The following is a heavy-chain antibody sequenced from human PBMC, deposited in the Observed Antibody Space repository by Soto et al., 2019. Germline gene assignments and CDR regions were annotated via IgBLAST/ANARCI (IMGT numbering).Heavy chain of an antibody. Sequence: QVQLVESGGGVVQPGRSLRLSCAASGFTFSSYGMHWVRQAPGKGLEWVAVISYDGSNKYYADSVKGRFTISRDNSKNTLYLQMNSLRAEDTAVYYCAKELDSSGPPGAFDIWGQGTMVTVSS. J-gene: IGHJ3*02. CDR3: AKELDSSGPPGAFDI. CDR1: GFTFSSYG. D-gene: IGHD3-22*01. CDR2: ISYDGSNK. V-gene: IGHV3-30*18.